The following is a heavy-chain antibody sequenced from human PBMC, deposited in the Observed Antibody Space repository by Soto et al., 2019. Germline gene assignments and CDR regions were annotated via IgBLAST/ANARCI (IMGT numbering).Heavy chain of an antibody. D-gene: IGHD3-3*01. CDR1: GFTFSSYA. J-gene: IGHJ4*02. V-gene: IGHV3-23*01. CDR3: AKDAYGFWSGYLPRWWFDY. Sequence: PGGSLRLSCAASGFTFSSYAMSWVRQAPGKGLEWVSAISGSGGSTYYADSVKGRFTISRDNSKNTLYLQMNSLRAEDTAVYYCAKDAYGFWSGYLPRWWFDYWGQGTLVTVSS. CDR2: ISGSGGST.